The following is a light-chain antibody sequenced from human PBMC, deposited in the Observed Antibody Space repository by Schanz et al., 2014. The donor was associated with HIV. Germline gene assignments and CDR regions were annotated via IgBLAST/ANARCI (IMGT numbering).Light chain of an antibody. J-gene: IGLJ1*01. CDR3: SSYTSSSTYV. CDR1: SSDVGSYNL. Sequence: QSALTQPASVSGSPGQSITISCTGTSSDVGSYNLVSWYQQHPGKAPKLMIYEVSERPSGVSNRFSGSKSGNTASLTISGLQAEDEADYYCSSYTSSSTYVFGTGTKLTVL. CDR2: EVS. V-gene: IGLV2-14*02.